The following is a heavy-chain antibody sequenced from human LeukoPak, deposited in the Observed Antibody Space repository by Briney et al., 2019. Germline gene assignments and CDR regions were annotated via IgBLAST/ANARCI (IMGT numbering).Heavy chain of an antibody. CDR3: ARHAIVATLGGWFDP. D-gene: IGHD5-12*01. V-gene: IGHV4-59*08. J-gene: IGHJ5*02. CDR1: GGSISSYY. Sequence: SETLSLTCTVSGGSISSYYWSWIRQPPGKGLEWIGYIYYSGSTNYNPSIKSRVTISVDRSRNQLSLKLSSVTAADTAVYYCARHAIVATLGGWFDPWGQGTLVTVSS. CDR2: IYYSGST.